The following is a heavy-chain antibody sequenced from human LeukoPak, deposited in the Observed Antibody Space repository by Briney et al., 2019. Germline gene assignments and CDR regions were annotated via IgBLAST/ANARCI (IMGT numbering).Heavy chain of an antibody. CDR3: ARVAYDSSGSVDY. Sequence: GGSLRLSCAASGFTFSSYAMHWVRQAPGKGLEWVAVISYDGSNKYYADSVKGRFTISRGNSKNTLYLQMNSLRAEDTAVYYCARVAYDSSGSVDYWGQGTLVTVSS. CDR1: GFTFSSYA. J-gene: IGHJ4*02. V-gene: IGHV3-30-3*01. CDR2: ISYDGSNK. D-gene: IGHD3-22*01.